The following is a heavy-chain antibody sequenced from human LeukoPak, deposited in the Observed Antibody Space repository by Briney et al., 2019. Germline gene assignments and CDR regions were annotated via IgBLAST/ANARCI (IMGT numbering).Heavy chain of an antibody. CDR3: AKRYYDFPLDY. CDR1: GFTFSSYA. Sequence: TGGSLSLSCAASGFTFSSYAMHWVRQAPGKGLEWVAVISYDGSNKYYADSVKGRFAISRDNSKNTLYLQMNSLRGEDTAVYYCAKRYYDFPLDYWGQGTLVTVSS. V-gene: IGHV3-30*18. CDR2: ISYDGSNK. J-gene: IGHJ4*02. D-gene: IGHD3-3*01.